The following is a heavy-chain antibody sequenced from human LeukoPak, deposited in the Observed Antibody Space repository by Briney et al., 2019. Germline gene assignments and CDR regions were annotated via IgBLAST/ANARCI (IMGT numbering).Heavy chain of an antibody. CDR1: GSTFTGYY. J-gene: IGHJ4*02. D-gene: IGHD2-2*01. Sequence: ASVKVSCKASGSTFTGYYMHWVRPAPGQGLEWMGWINPNSGGTNYAQKFQGRVTMTRDTSISTAYMELSRLRSDDTAVYYCARWGRVGYCSSTSCSGFDYWGQGTLVTVSS. CDR3: ARWGRVGYCSSTSCSGFDY. V-gene: IGHV1-2*02. CDR2: INPNSGGT.